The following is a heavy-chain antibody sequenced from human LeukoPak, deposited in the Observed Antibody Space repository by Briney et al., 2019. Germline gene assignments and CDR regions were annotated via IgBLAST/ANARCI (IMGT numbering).Heavy chain of an antibody. Sequence: SETLSLTCAVSGSSISSSNWWSWVRQTPGKGLEWIGEIYHSGSTNYNPSLKSRVTISVDTSQNQFSLNLTSVTAADAAVYYCARDLGYGGFDWAPWGQGTLVTVSS. CDR3: ARDLGYGGFDWAP. CDR1: GSSISSSNW. V-gene: IGHV4-4*02. D-gene: IGHD5-12*01. CDR2: IYHSGST. J-gene: IGHJ5*02.